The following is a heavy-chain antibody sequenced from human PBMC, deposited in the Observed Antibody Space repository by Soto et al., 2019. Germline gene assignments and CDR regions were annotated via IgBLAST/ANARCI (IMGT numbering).Heavy chain of an antibody. CDR1: GYTFTSYD. J-gene: IGHJ6*02. V-gene: IGHV1-8*01. Sequence: QVQLVQSGAEVKKPGASVKVSCKASGYTFTSYDINWVRQATGQGLEWMGWMNPNSGNTGYAQKFQGRATMTRNTSISTAWMGLSSQGSEDAAGYYCAREGVRGMEVWGQGTTVTVSS. CDR2: MNPNSGNT. CDR3: AREGVRGMEV. D-gene: IGHD3-16*01.